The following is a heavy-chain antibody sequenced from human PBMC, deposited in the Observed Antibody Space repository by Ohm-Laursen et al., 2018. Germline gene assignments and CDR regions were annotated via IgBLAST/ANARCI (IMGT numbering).Heavy chain of an antibody. Sequence: ATVKVSCKASGYTFTAYYMHWVRQAPGQGLEWMGWINPHRGATNYAQRFQGRVTMTRDTSISTGYMELSSLRSDDTAVYYCARVSRGADFWNPGYGMDVWGQGTTVTVSS. D-gene: IGHD3-3*01. J-gene: IGHJ6*02. CDR2: INPHRGAT. V-gene: IGHV1-2*02. CDR3: ARVSRGADFWNPGYGMDV. CDR1: GYTFTAYY.